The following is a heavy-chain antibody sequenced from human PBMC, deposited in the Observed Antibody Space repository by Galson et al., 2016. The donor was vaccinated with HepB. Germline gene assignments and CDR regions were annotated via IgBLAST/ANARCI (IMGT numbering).Heavy chain of an antibody. CDR3: VTSQGY. CDR1: GLKFSTYW. J-gene: IGHJ4*02. CDR2: INPDGNEK. Sequence: SLRLSCAVSGLKFSTYWMTWVHQAPGKGLEWVATINPDGNEKAYVDSVKGRFTMSRDNAKDSLHLQMNSLRAEETGVYYCVTSQGYWGQGTLVTVSS. V-gene: IGHV3-7*03.